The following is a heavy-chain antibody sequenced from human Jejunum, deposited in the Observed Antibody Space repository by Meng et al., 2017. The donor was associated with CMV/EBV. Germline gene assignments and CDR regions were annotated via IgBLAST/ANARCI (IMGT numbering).Heavy chain of an antibody. CDR1: GFTFSTYW. J-gene: IGHJ6*02. CDR3: ARGGVPYGMDV. V-gene: IGHV3-7*01. D-gene: IGHD2-8*01. CDR2: IKENGGEK. Sequence: ASSGFTFSTYWMNWVRQSPGKGLEWEANIKENGGEKYYADSVKGRFTISRDNAKNSLYLQMNSLRVEDTAVYYCARGGVPYGMDVWGQGTTVTVSS.